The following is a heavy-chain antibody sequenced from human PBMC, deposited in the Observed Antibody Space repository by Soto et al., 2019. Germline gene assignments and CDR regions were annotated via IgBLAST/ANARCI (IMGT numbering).Heavy chain of an antibody. CDR2: ISYDGSNK. J-gene: IGHJ4*02. D-gene: IGHD3-22*01. V-gene: IGHV3-30-3*01. CDR1: GFTFSSYA. CDR3: ARDVLLFGWDSSGYYWPVDY. Sequence: QEQLVESRGGVVQPGRSLRLSCAASGFTFSSYAMHWVRQAPGKGLEWVAVISYDGSNKYYADSVKGRFTISRDNSKNTLYLQMNSLRAEDTAVYYCARDVLLFGWDSSGYYWPVDYWGQGTLVTVSS.